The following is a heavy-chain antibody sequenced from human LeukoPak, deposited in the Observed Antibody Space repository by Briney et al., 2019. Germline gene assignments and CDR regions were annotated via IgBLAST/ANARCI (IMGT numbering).Heavy chain of an antibody. Sequence: GESLKISCKGSGYSFASFWIGWVRQMPGKGLEWVAIIYPANSDSRYSPSFQGQVTISADKSISTAYLQWSSLKASDTAIYYCARTYYGSSKYYYGMDVWGQGTTVTVSS. J-gene: IGHJ6*02. CDR3: ARTYYGSSKYYYGMDV. CDR2: IYPANSDS. CDR1: GYSFASFW. D-gene: IGHD3-22*01. V-gene: IGHV5-51*01.